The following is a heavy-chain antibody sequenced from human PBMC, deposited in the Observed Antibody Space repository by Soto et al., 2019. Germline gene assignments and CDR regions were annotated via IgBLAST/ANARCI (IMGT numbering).Heavy chain of an antibody. Sequence: QVQLVQSGAEVKKPGASMKVSCKASGYTFTSYGITWVRQAPGQGLEWMGWVNIYEGSTNYAQKFQGRVTMTTDTSTSTVYLELRSLRSDDTAIYYCARERGGYSYGDYWGQGTLVTVSS. CDR1: GYTFTSYG. CDR2: VNIYEGST. CDR3: ARERGGYSYGDY. V-gene: IGHV1-18*01. J-gene: IGHJ4*02. D-gene: IGHD5-18*01.